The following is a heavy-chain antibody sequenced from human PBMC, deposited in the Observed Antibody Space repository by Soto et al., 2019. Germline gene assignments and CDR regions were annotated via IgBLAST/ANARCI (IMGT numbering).Heavy chain of an antibody. CDR3: ARGHISSTKNWLDP. CDR1: GYTFTSYH. D-gene: IGHD6-6*01. CDR2: MNPNSGNT. Sequence: QVQLVQSGAEVKKPGASVKVSCKGSGYTFTSYHINWVRQATGQGLEWMGWMNPNSGNTGYAQTLQGRVTMTWDTSISTAYMELSSLRFEDTDMYYCARGHISSTKNWLDPWGQGTLVTVSS. V-gene: IGHV1-8*01. J-gene: IGHJ5*02.